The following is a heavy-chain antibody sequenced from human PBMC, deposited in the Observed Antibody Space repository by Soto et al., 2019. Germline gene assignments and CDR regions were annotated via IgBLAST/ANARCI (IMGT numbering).Heavy chain of an antibody. CDR2: IIPIYGTT. Sequence: QVQLVQSGAEVKNHGSSVKVSCKTSGGTFSNDAISWVRQAPGQGLEWMGGIIPIYGTTNYAQKLQDRLKLTADESTGTAYMELSSLTADDTGDYYCGGDGMGTIVGGMDVWGQGTTVTVSS. J-gene: IGHJ6*02. CDR1: GGTFSNDA. D-gene: IGHD7-27*01. V-gene: IGHV1-69*19. CDR3: GGDGMGTIVGGMDV.